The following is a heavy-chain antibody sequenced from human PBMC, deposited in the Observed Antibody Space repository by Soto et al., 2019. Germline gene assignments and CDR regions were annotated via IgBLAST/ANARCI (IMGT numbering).Heavy chain of an antibody. CDR1: GGTFSSYA. V-gene: IGHV1-69*12. Sequence: QVQLVQSGAEVKKPGSSVKVSCKASGGTFSSYAISWVRQAPGQGLEWMGGIIPIFGTANYAQKFQGRVTITADESTSTAYMEMSSLRSEDTAVYYCARQTRYYDILTGGFDYWGQGTLFTVSS. CDR3: ARQTRYYDILTGGFDY. J-gene: IGHJ4*02. CDR2: IIPIFGTA. D-gene: IGHD3-9*01.